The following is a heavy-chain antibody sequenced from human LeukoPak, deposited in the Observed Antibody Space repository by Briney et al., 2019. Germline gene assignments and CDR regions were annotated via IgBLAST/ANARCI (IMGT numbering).Heavy chain of an antibody. D-gene: IGHD1-26*01. V-gene: IGHV4-39*07. CDR1: GGSISSSSYY. CDR3: ARGEWELLRDYYYYYMDV. J-gene: IGHJ6*03. CDR2: IYYSGST. Sequence: PSETLSLTCTVSGGSISSSSYYWGWIRQPPGKGLEWIGSIYYSGSTNYNPSLKSRVTISVDTSKNQFSLKLSSVTAADTAVYYCARGEWELLRDYYYYYMDVWGKGTTVTVSS.